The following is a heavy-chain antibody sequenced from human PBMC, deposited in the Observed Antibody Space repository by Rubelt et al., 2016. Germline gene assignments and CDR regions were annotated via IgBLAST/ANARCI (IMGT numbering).Heavy chain of an antibody. V-gene: IGHV1-69*04. J-gene: IGHJ3*02. CDR2: IIPILGIA. Sequence: GLEWMGRIIPILGIANYAQKFQGRVTMTRDTSTSTVYMELSSLRSEDTAVYYCARDRSLRGDAFDIWGQGTMVTVSP. CDR3: ARDRSLRGDAFDI. D-gene: IGHD3-16*01.